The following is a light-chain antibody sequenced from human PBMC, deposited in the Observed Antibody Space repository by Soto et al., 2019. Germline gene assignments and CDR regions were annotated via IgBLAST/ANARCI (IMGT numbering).Light chain of an antibody. CDR2: DVS. CDR3: HQFNSYPYT. Sequence: AIQLTQSPASLSASVGDRVTITCRASQGLSSALAWYQQKPGKAPKLLIYDVSSLESGVPSRFSGSGSGTDFTLTISSLQPEDFATYYCHQFNSYPYTFGQGNKLEIK. V-gene: IGKV1-13*02. J-gene: IGKJ2*01. CDR1: QGLSSA.